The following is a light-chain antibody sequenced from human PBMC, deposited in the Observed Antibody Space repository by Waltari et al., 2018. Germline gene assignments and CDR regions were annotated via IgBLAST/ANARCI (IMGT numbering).Light chain of an antibody. CDR1: QSVSNNY. CDR3: HLYGSART. V-gene: IGKV3-20*01. Sequence: VLTQSPGTLSLSPGERATLSCRASQSVSNNYLAWFQQQPGQAPRLLIYGASSRATGIPDRFSGSGSGTDFTLTISRLEPEDSAVYFCHLYGSARTFGGGTKVEIK. J-gene: IGKJ4*01. CDR2: GAS.